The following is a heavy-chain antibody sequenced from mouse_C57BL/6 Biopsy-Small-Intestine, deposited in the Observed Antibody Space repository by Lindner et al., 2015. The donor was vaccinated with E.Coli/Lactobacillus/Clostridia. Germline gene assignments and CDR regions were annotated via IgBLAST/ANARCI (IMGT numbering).Heavy chain of an antibody. J-gene: IGHJ2*01. Sequence: VQLQESGPELVKSGASVKISCKASGYSFTANYLNWVKQSPEMSLEWIGEINPSTGGAVYNEKFRAKATLTIDRSSSTVYMQLKSLTSEDSAVYYCARREVYYFDYWGQGTTLTVSS. CDR3: ARREVYYFDY. CDR2: INPSTGGA. CDR1: GYSFTANY. V-gene: IGHV1-42*01.